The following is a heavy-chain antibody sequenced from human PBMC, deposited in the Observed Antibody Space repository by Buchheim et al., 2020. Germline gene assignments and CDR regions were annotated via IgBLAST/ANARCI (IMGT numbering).Heavy chain of an antibody. Sequence: EVQLLESGGGLVQPGGSLRLSCAASGFTFSSYAMSWVRQAPGKGLEWVSAISGSGGSTYYADSVKGRFTISRDNSKNTLYLQMNSLRAEDTAVYYCAKVFAGSGSYYIDYYYGMDVWGQGTT. CDR1: GFTFSSYA. D-gene: IGHD3-10*01. CDR3: AKVFAGSGSYYIDYYYGMDV. V-gene: IGHV3-23*01. CDR2: ISGSGGST. J-gene: IGHJ6*02.